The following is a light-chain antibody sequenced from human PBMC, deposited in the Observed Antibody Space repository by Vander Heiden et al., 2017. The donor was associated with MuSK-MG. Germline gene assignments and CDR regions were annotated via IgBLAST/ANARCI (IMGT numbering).Light chain of an antibody. J-gene: IGLJ2*01. CDR3: QAWDSSTSGVV. Sequence: SSELTQSPSVSVSSGQTASITCSGDKLGDKYACWYQQKPGQSPVLVIYQESKRASGIPERFSGSNSGNTATLTISGTQAMDEADYYCQAWDSSTSGVVFGGGTRRTVL. CDR2: QES. V-gene: IGLV3-1*01. CDR1: KLGDKY.